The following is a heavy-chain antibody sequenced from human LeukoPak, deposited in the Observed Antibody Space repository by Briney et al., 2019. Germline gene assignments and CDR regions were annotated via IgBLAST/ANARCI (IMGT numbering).Heavy chain of an antibody. CDR3: AREGGAISDLYYYGMDV. Sequence: GSSVKVSCKASGGTFSSYAISWVRQAPGQGLEWMGGIIPIFGTANYAQKFQGRVTITADKSTSTAYMELSSLRSEDTAVYYCAREGGAISDLYYYGMDVWGQGTTVTVSS. V-gene: IGHV1-69*06. CDR1: GGTFSSYA. D-gene: IGHD1-26*01. CDR2: IIPIFGTA. J-gene: IGHJ6*02.